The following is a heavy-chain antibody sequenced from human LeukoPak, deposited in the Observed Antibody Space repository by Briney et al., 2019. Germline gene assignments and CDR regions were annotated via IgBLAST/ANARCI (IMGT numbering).Heavy chain of an antibody. CDR2: MYYSGST. V-gene: IGHV4-59*08. J-gene: IGHJ4*02. CDR1: GGSISSYY. Sequence: SETLSLTCTVSGGSISSYYWTWIRQPPGKRLEWIGYMYYSGSTNYNPSLKSRVTISVDTSKNQFSLNLSSVTAADTAVYYCARSSGYYYDSSPFDYWGQGTLVTVS. CDR3: ARSSGYYYDSSPFDY. D-gene: IGHD3-22*01.